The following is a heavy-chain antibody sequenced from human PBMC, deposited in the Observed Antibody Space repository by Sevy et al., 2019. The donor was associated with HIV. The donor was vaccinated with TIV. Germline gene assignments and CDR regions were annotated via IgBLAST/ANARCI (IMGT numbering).Heavy chain of an antibody. J-gene: IGHJ4*02. CDR3: AREAGSNYYGQIDY. CDR2: INPYSGDT. CDR1: GYTFTDYY. Sequence: ASVKVSCKASGYTFTDYYMHWVRQAPGQGLEWMGRINPYSGDTKYAQKFQGRVTMTRDTSISTAYMVLSGLRFDDTAVYYCAREAGSNYYGQIDYWGKGSLVTVS. V-gene: IGHV1-2*06. D-gene: IGHD4-4*01.